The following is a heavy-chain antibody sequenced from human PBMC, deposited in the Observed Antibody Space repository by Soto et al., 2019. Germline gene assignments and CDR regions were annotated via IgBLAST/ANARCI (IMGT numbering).Heavy chain of an antibody. Sequence: PGGSLRLSCAASGFTFSIFAMSWGRQAPGKGLEWVSGMGGSNDDTYYADSVKGRFTISRDNSKNTLFLQMNSLRAEDTAVYYCAKDRVNHNSVWDPFDIWGQGTMVTVSS. J-gene: IGHJ3*02. D-gene: IGHD1-20*01. CDR2: MGGSNDDT. V-gene: IGHV3-23*01. CDR3: AKDRVNHNSVWDPFDI. CDR1: GFTFSIFA.